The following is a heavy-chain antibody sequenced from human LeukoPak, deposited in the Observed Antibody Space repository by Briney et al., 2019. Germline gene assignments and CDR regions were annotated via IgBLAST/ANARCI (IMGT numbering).Heavy chain of an antibody. J-gene: IGHJ5*02. CDR3: ARGPYYNILTGYSDWFDP. Sequence: GGSLRLSCAASGFTVSSNYMSWVRQAPGKGLEWVSVIYSGGSTYYADSVKGRFTISRDNSKNTLYLQTNSLRAEDTAVYYCARGPYYNILTGYSDWFDPWGQGTLVTVSS. CDR2: IYSGGST. V-gene: IGHV3-53*01. D-gene: IGHD3-9*01. CDR1: GFTVSSNY.